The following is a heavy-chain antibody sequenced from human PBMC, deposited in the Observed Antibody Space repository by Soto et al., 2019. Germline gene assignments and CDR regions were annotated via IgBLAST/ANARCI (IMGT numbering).Heavy chain of an antibody. D-gene: IGHD2-2*01. CDR1: GFTFRTYA. CDR2: ISDSGTT. CDR3: AKGGEGSCSRTSCLYFSDS. Sequence: EVHLLDSGGGLVQPGGSLRPSCAASGFTFRTYAMSWVRQAPGKGLEWVSTISDSGTTYYANSVKGRFTISRDNSRNTLDLQMNSLRVEDTAVYYCAKGGEGSCSRTSCLYFSDSWGQGTLVTVSS. V-gene: IGHV3-23*01. J-gene: IGHJ5*02.